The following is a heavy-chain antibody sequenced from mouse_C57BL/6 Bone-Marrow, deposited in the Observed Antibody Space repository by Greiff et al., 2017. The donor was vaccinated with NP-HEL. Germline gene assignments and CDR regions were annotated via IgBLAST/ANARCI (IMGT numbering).Heavy chain of an antibody. D-gene: IGHD3-3*01. J-gene: IGHJ2*01. CDR2: IDPSDSYT. Sequence: QVQLQQPGAELVKPGASVKLSCKASGYTFTSYWMQWVKQRPGQGLEWIGEIDPSDSYTNYNQKFKGKATLTVDTSSSTAYMQLSSLTSEDSAVYYCAKGPLYYFHYWGQGTTLTVSS. CDR3: AKGPLYYFHY. V-gene: IGHV1-50*01. CDR1: GYTFTSYW.